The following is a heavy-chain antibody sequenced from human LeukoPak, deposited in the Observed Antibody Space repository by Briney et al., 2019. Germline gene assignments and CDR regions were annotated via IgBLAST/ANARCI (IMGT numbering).Heavy chain of an antibody. D-gene: IGHD6-6*01. CDR2: ISVSGDNT. Sequence: GGSLRLSCAASGFIISNSGMNWVRQAPGKGLEWVSGISVSGDNTYYADSVKGRFTISRDNSRNTLYLQMNSLRDEDTAVYYCATAGRLSYYFDYWGQGTLVTVSS. V-gene: IGHV3-23*01. J-gene: IGHJ4*02. CDR1: GFIISNSG. CDR3: ATAGRLSYYFDY.